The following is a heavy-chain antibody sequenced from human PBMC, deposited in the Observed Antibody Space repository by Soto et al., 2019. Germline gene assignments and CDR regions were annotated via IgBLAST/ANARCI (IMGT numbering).Heavy chain of an antibody. V-gene: IGHV3-15*07. CDR2: IKSKTDGGTT. D-gene: IGHD3-22*01. Sequence: EVQLVESGGGLVKPGGSLRLSCAASGFTFTNAWMNWVRQAPGKGLEWVGRIKSKTDGGTTDYAAPVKGRFTISRDVSKNTLYVQMNSLNTEDTAVYYCATLDSFYYDDSRAPAFDYWGQGTLVTVSS. CDR1: GFTFTNAW. J-gene: IGHJ4*02. CDR3: ATLDSFYYDDSRAPAFDY.